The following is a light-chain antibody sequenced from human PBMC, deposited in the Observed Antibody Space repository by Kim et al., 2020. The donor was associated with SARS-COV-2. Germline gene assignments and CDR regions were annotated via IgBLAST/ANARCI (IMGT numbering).Light chain of an antibody. J-gene: IGKJ3*01. CDR3: QQYGSSREFT. CDR2: GAS. Sequence: PEERATLSCRASQSVRSSYLAWYQQKPGQAPRLLIYGASSRATGIPDRFSGSGSGTDFTLTISRLEPEDFAVYYCQQYGSSREFTFGPGTKVDIK. CDR1: QSVRSSY. V-gene: IGKV3-20*01.